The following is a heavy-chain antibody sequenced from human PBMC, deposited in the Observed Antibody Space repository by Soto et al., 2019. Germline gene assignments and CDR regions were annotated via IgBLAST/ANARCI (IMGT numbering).Heavy chain of an antibody. V-gene: IGHV4-59*08. D-gene: IGHD6-13*01. Sequence: SETLSLTSIVSGGSISSYYWSWIRQPPGKGLEWIGYIYYSGSTNYNPSLKSRVTISVDTSKNQFSLKLSSVTAADTAVYYCARAKAPLYSSSWYWFDPWGQGTLVTVS. CDR1: GGSISSYY. CDR2: IYYSGST. CDR3: ARAKAPLYSSSWYWFDP. J-gene: IGHJ5*02.